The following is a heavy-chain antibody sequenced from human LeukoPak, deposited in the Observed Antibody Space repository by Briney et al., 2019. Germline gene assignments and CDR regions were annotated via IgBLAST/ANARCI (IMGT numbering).Heavy chain of an antibody. J-gene: IGHJ5*02. Sequence: PSETPSLTSTVSGGSISSHYWSWIRQPPGKGLEWIGYIYYSGSTNYNPSPQSRVTISVDTSKNQFTMKLSSVTAADTAVYYCAREKGRGDFWSGYYKGWFDPWGQGTLVTV. CDR2: IYYSGST. D-gene: IGHD3-3*01. CDR3: AREKGRGDFWSGYYKGWFDP. V-gene: IGHV4-59*11. CDR1: GGSISSHY.